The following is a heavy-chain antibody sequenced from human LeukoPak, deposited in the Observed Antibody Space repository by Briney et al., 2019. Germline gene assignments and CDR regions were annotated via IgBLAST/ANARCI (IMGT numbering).Heavy chain of an antibody. Sequence: PSETLSLTCTVSGGSISSYYWSWIRQPPGKGLEWIGYIYYSGSTNYNPSLKSRVTISVDTSKNQFSLKLSSVTAADTAVYYCARGHGVLDPWGQGTLVTVSS. V-gene: IGHV4-59*12. CDR1: GGSISSYY. CDR3: ARGHGVLDP. CDR2: IYYSGST. D-gene: IGHD3-3*01. J-gene: IGHJ5*02.